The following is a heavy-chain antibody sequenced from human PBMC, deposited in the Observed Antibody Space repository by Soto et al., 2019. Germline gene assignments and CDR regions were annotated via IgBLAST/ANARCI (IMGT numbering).Heavy chain of an antibody. J-gene: IGHJ6*03. Sequence: RGSLRLSCAASGFTFSDHYMDWVRQAPGKGLEWVGRSRNKANSYTTEYAASVKGRFTISRDDSKNSLYLQMNSLKTEDTAVYYCARNSDGSGSYNYYMDVWGKGTTVTVSS. CDR3: ARNSDGSGSYNYYMDV. CDR1: GFTFSDHY. CDR2: SRNKANSYTT. V-gene: IGHV3-72*01. D-gene: IGHD3-10*01.